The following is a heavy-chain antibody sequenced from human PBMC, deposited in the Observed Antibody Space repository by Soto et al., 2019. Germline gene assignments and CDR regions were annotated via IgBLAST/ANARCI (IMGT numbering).Heavy chain of an antibody. D-gene: IGHD4-4*01. CDR2: IIPILGST. CDR1: GSTYSSYV. Sequence: QVQLVQSGAEVKKPGSSVNVSCKASGSTYSSYVISWVRQAPGQGLEGMGGIIPILGSTNYAQKFQGSVTMTGDECTSTAYMELSSLRSGDTALYYCAGGTYSLRLGYWGQGTQVTVSS. J-gene: IGHJ4*02. CDR3: AGGTYSLRLGY. V-gene: IGHV1-69*01.